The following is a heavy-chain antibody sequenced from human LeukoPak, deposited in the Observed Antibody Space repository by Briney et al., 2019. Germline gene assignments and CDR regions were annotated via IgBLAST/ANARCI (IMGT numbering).Heavy chain of an antibody. J-gene: IGHJ3*02. D-gene: IGHD3-10*01. CDR1: GFTFSSYG. CDR2: IRYDGSNK. V-gene: IGHV3-30*02. CDR3: ARDLLWFDGVNAFDI. Sequence: GGSLRLSCAASGFTFSSYGMHWVRQAPGKGLEWVAFIRYDGSNKYYADSVKGRFTISRDNSKNTLYLQMNSLRAEDTAVYYCARDLLWFDGVNAFDIWGQGTMVTVSS.